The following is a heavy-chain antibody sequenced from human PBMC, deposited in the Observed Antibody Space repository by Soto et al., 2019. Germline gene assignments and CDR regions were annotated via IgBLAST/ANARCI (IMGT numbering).Heavy chain of an antibody. CDR1: GDSTTWTSCY. CDR3: ARYRREAVAGYTLDN. Sequence: SETLSLTCTLSGDSTTWTSCYWGWIRQPPGKGLEWIGYVYNSGSTNYNPSLKSRVTISEDTSKSQFSLKVNSMTAADTAVYYCARYRREAVAGYTLDNWGQGILVTVSS. CDR2: VYNSGST. D-gene: IGHD6-13*01. V-gene: IGHV4-61*05. J-gene: IGHJ4*02.